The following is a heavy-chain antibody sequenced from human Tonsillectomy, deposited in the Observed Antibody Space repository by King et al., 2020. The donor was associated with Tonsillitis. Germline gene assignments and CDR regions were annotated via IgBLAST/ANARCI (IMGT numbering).Heavy chain of an antibody. Sequence: VQLVESGAEVKKPGASVKVSCKASGYTFTSYGISWVRQAPGQGLEWLGWISAYNGNTNHAQKLQGRVTMTTDTSTSTAYMELRSLRSDDTAVYYCARGGYCSGGSCRGYYYGMDVWGQGTTVTVSS. CDR3: ARGGYCSGGSCRGYYYGMDV. CDR2: ISAYNGNT. D-gene: IGHD2-15*01. J-gene: IGHJ6*02. CDR1: GYTFTSYG. V-gene: IGHV1-18*01.